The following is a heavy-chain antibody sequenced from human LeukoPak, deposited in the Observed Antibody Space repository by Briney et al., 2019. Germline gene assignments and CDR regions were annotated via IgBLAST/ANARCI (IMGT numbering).Heavy chain of an antibody. J-gene: IGHJ6*02. CDR3: TRAPLGYCSSTSCYGDYYYGMDV. CDR1: GFTFGDYA. V-gene: IGHV3-49*03. D-gene: IGHD2-2*01. CDR2: IRSKAYGGTT. Sequence: GGSLRLSCTASGFTFGDYAMSWFRQAPGKGLEWVGFIRSKAYGGTTEYAASAKGRFTISRDDSKSIAYLQMNSLKTEDTAVYYCTRAPLGYCSSTSCYGDYYYGMDVWGQGTTVTVSS.